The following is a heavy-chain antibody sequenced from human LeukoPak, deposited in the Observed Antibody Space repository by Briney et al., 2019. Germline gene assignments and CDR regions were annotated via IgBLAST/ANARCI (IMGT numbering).Heavy chain of an antibody. J-gene: IGHJ3*02. CDR3: AREGGCSSTSCEKRDAFDI. CDR2: INPNSGGT. Sequence: ASVKVSCKASGYTFTGYYMHWVRQAPGQGLEWMGWINPNSGGTNYAQKFQGRVTMTRDTSISTAYMELSRLRSDDTAVYYCAREGGCSSTSCEKRDAFDIWGQGTMVTVSS. D-gene: IGHD2-2*01. V-gene: IGHV1-2*02. CDR1: GYTFTGYY.